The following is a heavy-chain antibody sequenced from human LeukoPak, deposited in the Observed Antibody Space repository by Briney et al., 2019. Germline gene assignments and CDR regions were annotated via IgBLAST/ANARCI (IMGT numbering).Heavy chain of an antibody. Sequence: PGGSLRLSCAASGFTFSSYWLTWVRQAPGKGLEWVANIKQDGSEKFYVDSVKGRFTISRDSAKNSLYLQMNSLRTEDTAVYYCARGYGDPLDYYYYMDVWGNGTTVTVSS. D-gene: IGHD4-17*01. V-gene: IGHV3-7*01. CDR3: ARGYGDPLDYYYYMDV. CDR1: GFTFSSYW. CDR2: IKQDGSEK. J-gene: IGHJ6*03.